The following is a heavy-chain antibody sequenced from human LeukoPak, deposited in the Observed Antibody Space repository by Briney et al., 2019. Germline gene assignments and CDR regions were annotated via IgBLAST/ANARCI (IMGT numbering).Heavy chain of an antibody. CDR1: GFTFSSYA. Sequence: LPGRSLRLSCAASGFTFSSYAMHWVRQAPGKGLEWVAVISYDGSNKYYADSVKGRFTISRDNSKNTLYLQMNSLRAEDTAVYYCASPDPDYWGQGTLVTVSS. J-gene: IGHJ4*02. CDR3: ASPDPDY. CDR2: ISYDGSNK. V-gene: IGHV3-30-3*01.